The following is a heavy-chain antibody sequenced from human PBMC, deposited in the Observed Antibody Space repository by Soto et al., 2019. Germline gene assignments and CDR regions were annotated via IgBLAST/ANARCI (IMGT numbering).Heavy chain of an antibody. Sequence: GGSLRLSCAASGFTFSSYAMHWVRQAPGKGLEGVAVISYDGSNKYYADSVKGRFTISRDNSKNTLYLQMNSLRAEDTAVYYCARDRRYYDFWSGYPEYFQHWGQGTLVTVSS. V-gene: IGHV3-30-3*01. CDR3: ARDRRYYDFWSGYPEYFQH. CDR1: GFTFSSYA. J-gene: IGHJ1*01. D-gene: IGHD3-3*01. CDR2: ISYDGSNK.